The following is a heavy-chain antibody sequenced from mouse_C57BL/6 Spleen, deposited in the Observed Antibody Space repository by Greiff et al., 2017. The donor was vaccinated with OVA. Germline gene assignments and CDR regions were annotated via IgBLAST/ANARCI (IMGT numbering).Heavy chain of an antibody. Sequence: QVQLKQSGPELVKPGASVKISCKASGYAFSSSWMNWVKQRPGKGLAWIGRLYPGDGDTNYNGKFKGKATLTADKSSSTAYMQLSSLTSEDSAVYFCARDTTVVALDAMDYWGQGTSVTVSS. J-gene: IGHJ4*01. D-gene: IGHD1-1*01. CDR2: LYPGDGDT. CDR3: ARDTTVVALDAMDY. CDR1: GYAFSSSW. V-gene: IGHV1-82*01.